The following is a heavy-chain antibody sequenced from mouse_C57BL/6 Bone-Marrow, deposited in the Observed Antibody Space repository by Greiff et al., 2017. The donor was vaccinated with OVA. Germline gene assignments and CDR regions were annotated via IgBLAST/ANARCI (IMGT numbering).Heavy chain of an antibody. CDR1: GFSLTSYG. V-gene: IGHV2-2*01. J-gene: IGHJ1*03. CDR2: IWRGGST. D-gene: IGHD1-1*01. CDR3: ARNWHYGSSYWYFDV. Sequence: QVQLQQSGPGLVQPSQSLSITCTVSGFSLTSYGVHWVRQSPGKGLEWLGVIWRGGSTDYNAAFISRLSISKDTSKSQVFFKMNSLQADDTAIYYCARNWHYGSSYWYFDVWGTGTTVTVSS.